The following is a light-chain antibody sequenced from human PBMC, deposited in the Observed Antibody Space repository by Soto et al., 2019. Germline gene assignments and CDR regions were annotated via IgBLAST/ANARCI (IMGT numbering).Light chain of an antibody. V-gene: IGKV3-20*01. J-gene: IGKJ1*01. CDR2: GAS. Sequence: EIVLTQSPGTLSLSPGERVTLSCRASQNVYINSLAWYQQKPGQTPRLLIYGASTRAAAVPDRFSGSGSGTDFALSIDGLEPEDFAIYYCQQYKSYPWTFGQGTKVEIK. CDR3: QQYKSYPWT. CDR1: QNVYINS.